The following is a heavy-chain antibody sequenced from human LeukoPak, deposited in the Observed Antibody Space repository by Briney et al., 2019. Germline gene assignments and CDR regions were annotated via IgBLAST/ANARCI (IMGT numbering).Heavy chain of an antibody. J-gene: IGHJ5*02. D-gene: IGHD1-1*01. CDR3: ARGGSTGTNLNWVDP. CDR1: GGSMSSYY. Sequence: PSETLSLTCTVSGGSMSSYYWTWIRQPPGKGLEWIGYIYYRGGTNYNPSLKSRVSISVDTSKNQFSLKLSSVTAADTAVYYCARGGSTGTNLNWVDPWGQGTLVTVSS. CDR2: IYYRGGT. V-gene: IGHV4-59*01.